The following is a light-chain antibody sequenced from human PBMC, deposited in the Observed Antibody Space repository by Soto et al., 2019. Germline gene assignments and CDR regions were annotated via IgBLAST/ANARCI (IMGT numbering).Light chain of an antibody. CDR2: ASS. CDR1: QNISNY. CDR3: QQSDSTPFT. V-gene: IGKV1-39*01. J-gene: IGKJ3*01. Sequence: DIEMTQYPASLSTSVGDRVTLTCRASQNISNYLKWYQQKPGKAPQLLMSASSSLQNGVPSSFSGSGSGTDFTLTISSLQPEDFATYYCQQSDSTPFTFGPGTKVDIK.